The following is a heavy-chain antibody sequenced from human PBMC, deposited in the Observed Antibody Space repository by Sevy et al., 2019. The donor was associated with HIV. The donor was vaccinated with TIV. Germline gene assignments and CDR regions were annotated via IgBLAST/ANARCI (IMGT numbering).Heavy chain of an antibody. D-gene: IGHD4-17*01. Sequence: GGSLRLSCAASGFTFSTYGMHWVRQAPGNGLEWVAVMWFDGSNTYYADSVKGRFTISRDIAKNTLHLQMNSLRAEDTAVYYCARDLEFYDYGDYGPAFMPDYSGQRTLVTVSS. V-gene: IGHV3-33*01. CDR1: GFTFSTYG. CDR2: MWFDGSNT. CDR3: ARDLEFYDYGDYGPAFMPDY. J-gene: IGHJ4*02.